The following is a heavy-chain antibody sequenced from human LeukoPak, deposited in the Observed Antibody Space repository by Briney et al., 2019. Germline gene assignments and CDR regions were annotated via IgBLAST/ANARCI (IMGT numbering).Heavy chain of an antibody. CDR1: VGCISSGQYS. J-gene: IGHJ4*02. D-gene: IGHD6-6*01. CDR3: ARGTWSSSIDY. V-gene: IGHV4-30-4*01. CDR2: IYYGGT. Sequence: SETLSLTCTVSVGCISSGQYSWSWIRQPPGKGLEYIGYIYYGGTYYNPSLKSRVTISVDTSKNQFSLKLSSVTAADTAVYYCARGTWSSSIDYWGQGTLVTVSS.